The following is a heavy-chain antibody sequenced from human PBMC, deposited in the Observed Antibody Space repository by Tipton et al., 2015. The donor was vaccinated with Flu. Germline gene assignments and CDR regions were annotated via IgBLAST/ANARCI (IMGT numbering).Heavy chain of an antibody. V-gene: IGHV1-46*04. CDR2: INPGDGST. CDR3: ARAWGSYCGSKSCYSDY. CDR1: GYTFGAYY. Sequence: QVQLVQSGAEVKNPGASVKVSCKVSGYTFGAYYMNWVRQAPGQGLEWMGIINPGDGSTSYAQKLQGRVTMTRDRSTSTVYMELSSLRSEDTAVYYCARAWGSYCGSKSCYSDYWGQGTLVTVSS. D-gene: IGHD2-2*01. J-gene: IGHJ4*02.